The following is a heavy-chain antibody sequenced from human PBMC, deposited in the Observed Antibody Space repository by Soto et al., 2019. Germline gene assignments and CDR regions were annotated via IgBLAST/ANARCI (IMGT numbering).Heavy chain of an antibody. V-gene: IGHV3-74*01. Sequence: PGGSLRLSCVGSGFTFSNYWMHWVRQAPGKGLEWVSRVKSDGSSTSYADSVKGRFTISRDNSKNTLYLQMNSLRAEDTAVYYCARDQRPYYDFWSGYYRSPLYYYYGMDVWGQGTTVTVSS. D-gene: IGHD3-3*01. CDR2: VKSDGSST. CDR3: ARDQRPYYDFWSGYYRSPLYYYYGMDV. J-gene: IGHJ6*02. CDR1: GFTFSNYW.